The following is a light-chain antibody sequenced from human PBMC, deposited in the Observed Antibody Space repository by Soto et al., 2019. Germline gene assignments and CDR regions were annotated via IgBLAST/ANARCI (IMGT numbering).Light chain of an antibody. CDR2: GAS. CDR1: QSFRTSS. Sequence: EIVLTQSPGTLSLSPGERATLSCRASQSFRTSSLAWYQQKPGQAPRLLIYGASTRATGIPDRFSGSESGTDFTLTISRLEPEDFAVYYCQQYGSSPRTFGQGTKVDIK. CDR3: QQYGSSPRT. J-gene: IGKJ1*01. V-gene: IGKV3-20*01.